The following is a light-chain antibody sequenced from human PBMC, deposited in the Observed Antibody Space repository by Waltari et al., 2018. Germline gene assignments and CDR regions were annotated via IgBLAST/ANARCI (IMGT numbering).Light chain of an antibody. CDR1: QSISSSF. CDR3: QQYCSSPPFT. CDR2: GAS. J-gene: IGKJ2*01. Sequence: EIVLTQSPGTLSLSPGERVTLSCRASQSISSSFLAWYRQKPGQAPSLLIHGASSRATGIPDRFSGSGSGTDFTLTISRLEPEDFAVYYCQQYCSSPPFTFGQGTKLEI. V-gene: IGKV3-20*01.